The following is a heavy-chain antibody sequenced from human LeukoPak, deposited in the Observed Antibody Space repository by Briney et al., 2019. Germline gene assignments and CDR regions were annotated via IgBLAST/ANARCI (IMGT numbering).Heavy chain of an antibody. CDR1: GGSFSGYY. V-gene: IGHV4-34*01. CDR3: ARGLSGIPFDY. D-gene: IGHD5-18*01. J-gene: IGHJ4*02. Sequence: SETLSLTCAVYGGSFSGYYWGWVRQPPGKGLEWIGEINHSGSTNHNPSLKSRVTISVDTSKNQFSLKLSSVTAADTAVYYCARGLSGIPFDYWGQGTLVTVSS. CDR2: INHSGST.